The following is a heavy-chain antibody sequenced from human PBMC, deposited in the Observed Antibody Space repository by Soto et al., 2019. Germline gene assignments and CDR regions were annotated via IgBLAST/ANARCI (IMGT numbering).Heavy chain of an antibody. V-gene: IGHV3-48*02. CDR3: ARELLSSGWYNWFDP. CDR1: GFTFSSYS. Sequence: LRLSCAASGFTFSSYSMNWVRQAPGKGLEWVSYISSSSSTIYYADSVKGRFTISRDNDKNSLYLQMNSMRDEETAVYYCARELLSSGWYNWFDPWGQGTLVTVSS. J-gene: IGHJ5*02. CDR2: ISSSSSTI. D-gene: IGHD6-19*01.